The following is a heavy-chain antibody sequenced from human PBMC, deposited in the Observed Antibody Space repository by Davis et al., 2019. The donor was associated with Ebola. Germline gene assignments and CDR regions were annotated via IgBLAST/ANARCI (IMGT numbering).Heavy chain of an antibody. Sequence: SETLSLTCTVSGGSISSYYWSWIRQPPGKGLEWIGYFYYSGSTNYSPSLKSRVTISVDTSKNHFSLKLSSVTAADTAVYYCASQSSTSWSFDPWGQGTLVTVSS. CDR1: GGSISSYY. CDR3: ASQSSTSWSFDP. V-gene: IGHV4-59*08. D-gene: IGHD2-2*01. J-gene: IGHJ5*02. CDR2: FYYSGST.